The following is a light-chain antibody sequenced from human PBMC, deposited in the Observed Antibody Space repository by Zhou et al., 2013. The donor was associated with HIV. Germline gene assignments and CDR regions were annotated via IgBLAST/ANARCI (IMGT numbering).Light chain of an antibody. V-gene: IGKV2-24*01. J-gene: IGKJ3*01. CDR1: QSLVYSDGNTY. CDR2: KIS. CDR3: QQSHSSPFT. Sequence: DIVLTQTPLSSPVTLGQPASISCRSSQSLVYSDGNTYLSWLQQRPGQPPRLLIYKISQRFSGVPDRFSGSGSGKDFTLTISSLQPEDFATYYCQQSHSSPFTFGPGTTVDIK.